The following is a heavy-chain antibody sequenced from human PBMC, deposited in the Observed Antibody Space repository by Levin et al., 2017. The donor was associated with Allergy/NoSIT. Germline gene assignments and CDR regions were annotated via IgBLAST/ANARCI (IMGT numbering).Heavy chain of an antibody. J-gene: IGHJ3*01. CDR1: GFAFSSYS. CDR3: ARPTRVGGTYYDAFDG. D-gene: IGHD1-26*01. CDR2: ITKDGKKT. V-gene: IGHV3-30*04. Sequence: GGSLRLSCAASGFAFSSYSIHWVRQAPGKGLEAVAVITKDGKKTYYADAVRGRFTISRDNSRNTLYLQMNSLGPEDTAVYYCARPTRVGGTYYDAFDGWGQGTMVTVSS.